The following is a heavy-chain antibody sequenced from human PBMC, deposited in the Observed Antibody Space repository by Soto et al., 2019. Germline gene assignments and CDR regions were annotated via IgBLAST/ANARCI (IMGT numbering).Heavy chain of an antibody. CDR1: GGSISSSSYY. D-gene: IGHD6-13*01. J-gene: IGHJ4*02. Sequence: QLQLQESGPGLVKPSETLSLTCTVSGGSISSSSYYWGWIRQPPGKGLEWIGSIYYSGSTYYNPSLKSRVTISVDTSKNQFSLKLSSVTAADTAVYYCARGVISSSWPPYFDYWGQGTLVTVSS. CDR3: ARGVISSSWPPYFDY. V-gene: IGHV4-39*01. CDR2: IYYSGST.